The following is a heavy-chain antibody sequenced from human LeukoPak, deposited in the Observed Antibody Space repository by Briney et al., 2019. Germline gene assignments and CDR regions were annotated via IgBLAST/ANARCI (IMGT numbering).Heavy chain of an antibody. CDR1: GFTFSTYA. Sequence: PGGSLRLSCAASGFTFSTYAMTWVRQAPGKGLEWVSGISTSGDRTHYADSVKGRFTISRDNSKNTLYLQMNSLRAEDTAEYYCARSAVGTSCCTAADYWGQGTLVTVSS. CDR3: ARSAVGTSCCTAADY. CDR2: ISTSGDRT. V-gene: IGHV3-23*01. J-gene: IGHJ4*02. D-gene: IGHD1-26*01.